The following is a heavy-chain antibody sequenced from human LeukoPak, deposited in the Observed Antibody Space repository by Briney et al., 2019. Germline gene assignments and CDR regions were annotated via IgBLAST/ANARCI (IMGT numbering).Heavy chain of an antibody. CDR3: AKERAADGYYFDY. J-gene: IGHJ4*02. D-gene: IGHD6-25*01. V-gene: IGHV3-23*01. CDR2: FSGSGGST. CDR1: GFTFSSYA. Sequence: GGSLRLSCAASGFTFSSYAMSWVRQAPGKGLECISGFSGSGGSTYYADSVKGRFTISRDNSKNTLYLQMNRLRAEDTAVYYCAKERAADGYYFDYWGQGTLVTVSS.